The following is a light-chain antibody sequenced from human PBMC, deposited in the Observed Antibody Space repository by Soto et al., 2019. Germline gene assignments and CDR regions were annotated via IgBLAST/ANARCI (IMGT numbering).Light chain of an antibody. CDR1: QSVRSSY. V-gene: IGKV3-20*01. J-gene: IGKJ1*01. CDR3: QQYDDSLWT. CDR2: GAS. Sequence: EILLTQSPGTLSLSLGERATLSCRASQSVRSSYFAWYQKKPGQAPRLLIYGASSRATGIPDRFSASGSGTDFTLTISRLEPEDFAVYYGQQYDDSLWTFGQGTTVEVK.